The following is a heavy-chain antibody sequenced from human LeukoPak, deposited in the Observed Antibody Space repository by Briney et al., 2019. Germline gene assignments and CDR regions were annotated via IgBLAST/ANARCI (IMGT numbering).Heavy chain of an antibody. V-gene: IGHV4-39*01. CDR1: GGSISSSSYY. D-gene: IGHD3-9*01. J-gene: IGHJ6*02. CDR3: ARPSVWGYYDILTGAPYYGMDV. Sequence: SETLSLTCTVSGGSISSSSYYWGWIRQPPGKGLEWIGSIYYSGSTYYNPSLKSRVTISVDTSKNQFSLKLSSVTAADTAVYYCARPSVWGYYDILTGAPYYGMDVWGQGTTVTVSS. CDR2: IYYSGST.